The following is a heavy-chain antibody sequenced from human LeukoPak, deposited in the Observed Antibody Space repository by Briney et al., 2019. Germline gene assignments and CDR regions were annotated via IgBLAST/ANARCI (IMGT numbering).Heavy chain of an antibody. CDR3: ARLHSSAITIFDY. J-gene: IGHJ4*02. CDR1: GYSISRGYY. CDR2: IYHSGST. D-gene: IGHD3-3*01. Sequence: PSETLSLTCAVSGYSISRGYYWGWIRQPPGKGLEWIGSIYHSGSTYYNPSLKSRVTISVDTSKNQFSLKLSSVTAADTAVYYCARLHSSAITIFDYWGQGTLVTVSS. V-gene: IGHV4-38-2*01.